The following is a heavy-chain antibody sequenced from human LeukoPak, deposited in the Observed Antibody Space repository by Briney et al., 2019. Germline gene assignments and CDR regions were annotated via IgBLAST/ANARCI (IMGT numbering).Heavy chain of an antibody. Sequence: PSESLSLTCTVSGGSISSYYWSWIRQPPEKGLEWIGYIYYSGSTNYNPSLKNRVTISVDTSKNQFSLKLSSVTAADTAVYYCARDSGFNYDILTGYYKEGYFDYWGQGTLVTVSS. V-gene: IGHV4-4*08. CDR3: ARDSGFNYDILTGYYKEGYFDY. J-gene: IGHJ4*02. D-gene: IGHD3-9*01. CDR2: IYYSGST. CDR1: GGSISSYY.